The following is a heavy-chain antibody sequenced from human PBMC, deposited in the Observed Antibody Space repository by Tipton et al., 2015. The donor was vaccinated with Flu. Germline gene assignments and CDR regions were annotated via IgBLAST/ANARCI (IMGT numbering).Heavy chain of an antibody. CDR2: IFHTGTS. D-gene: IGHD2-21*02. CDR3: ARVRKVTANGDAFDV. Sequence: TLSLTCAVSGVSISRGDWWSWVRQPPGKGLEWIGEIFHTGTSKYNPSLKSRVTISIDKTKNQFSLKLSSVTAADSAFYYCARVRKVTANGDAFDVWGQGTVVNVSS. J-gene: IGHJ3*01. CDR1: GVSISRGDW. V-gene: IGHV4-4*02.